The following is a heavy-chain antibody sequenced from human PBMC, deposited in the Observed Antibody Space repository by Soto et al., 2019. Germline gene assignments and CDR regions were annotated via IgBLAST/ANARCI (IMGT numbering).Heavy chain of an antibody. CDR3: ARDARACSSTRCYRAHFYYGMDV. CDR2: IRGTSSYT. CDR1: GFTFSDYD. D-gene: IGHD2-2*01. J-gene: IGHJ6*02. V-gene: IGHV3-11*06. Sequence: QVQLVESGGGLVKPGGSLRLSCAGSGFTFSDYDMSWIRQAPGKGLEWGSDIRGTSSYTNYADSVKGRFTIYRDNVKNSLYLQMNNLTAEDTAVYLCARDARACSSTRCYRAHFYYGMDVWGQGTTVTVSS.